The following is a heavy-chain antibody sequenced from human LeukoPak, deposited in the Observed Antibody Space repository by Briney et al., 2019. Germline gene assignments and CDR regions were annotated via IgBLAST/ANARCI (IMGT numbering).Heavy chain of an antibody. D-gene: IGHD4-17*01. CDR1: GFTFSDYY. Sequence: PGGSLRFSCAASGFTFSDYYMSWIRQAPGKGLEWVSYISSSGSTIDYADSVKGRFTISRDNAKNSLYLQMNSLRAEDTAVYYCARFRLTVTTYAHLDYWGQGTLVTVSS. CDR2: ISSSGSTI. V-gene: IGHV3-11*01. CDR3: ARFRLTVTTYAHLDY. J-gene: IGHJ4*02.